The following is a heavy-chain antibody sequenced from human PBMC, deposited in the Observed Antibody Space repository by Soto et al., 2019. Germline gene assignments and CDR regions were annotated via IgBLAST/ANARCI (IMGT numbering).Heavy chain of an antibody. CDR2: IYTSGST. Sequence: LSLTCTVSGGSISSYYWSWIRQPAGKGLEWIGRIYTSGSTNYNPSLKSRVTMSVDTSKNQFSLKLSSVTAADTAVYYCARDLDYYDSSGSPPPWGQGTLVTVSS. D-gene: IGHD3-22*01. CDR1: GGSISSYY. CDR3: ARDLDYYDSSGSPPP. V-gene: IGHV4-4*07. J-gene: IGHJ5*02.